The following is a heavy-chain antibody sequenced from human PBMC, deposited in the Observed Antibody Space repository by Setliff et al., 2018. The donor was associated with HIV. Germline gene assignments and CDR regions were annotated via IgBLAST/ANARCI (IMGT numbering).Heavy chain of an antibody. Sequence: GGSLRLSCAASGFPFTNYWMNWVRQAPGKGLEWVANIKTDGSETYYVDSVRGRFTISRDNAKNSLYLQMNSLRAEDTAVYYCAGSRGYFVQAGWGQGTLVTVSS. CDR3: AGSRGYFVQAG. J-gene: IGHJ4*02. CDR2: IKTDGSET. D-gene: IGHD3-22*01. V-gene: IGHV3-7*01. CDR1: GFPFTNYW.